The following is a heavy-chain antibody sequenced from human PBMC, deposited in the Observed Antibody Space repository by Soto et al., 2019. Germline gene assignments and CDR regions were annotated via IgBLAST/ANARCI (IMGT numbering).Heavy chain of an antibody. D-gene: IGHD3-16*01. CDR3: ARAYDYGATKNDGFDI. CDR1: GGSIGSGDYY. V-gene: IGHV4-31*03. CDR2: IYDKWDT. Sequence: QVQLQESGPGLVKPSQTLSLTCTVSGGSIGSGDYYWTWIRQHPGRGLEWIGYIYDKWDTYYNPALKSRVTISADKSKNQLSLRLSSVTAADSAVYYWARAYDYGATKNDGFDIWGPGTLVTVSS. J-gene: IGHJ3*02.